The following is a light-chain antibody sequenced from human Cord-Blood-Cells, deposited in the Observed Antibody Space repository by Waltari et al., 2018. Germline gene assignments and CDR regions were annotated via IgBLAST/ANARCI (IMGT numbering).Light chain of an antibody. CDR3: SSYTSSSTWV. CDR2: DVS. Sequence: QSALTQPASVSGSPGQSITISCTGTSSDVGGSNYVSWYQQHPGKAPKLMIYDVSNRPSGVSNRFSGSKSGNTASLTISVLQAEDEADYYCSSYTSSSTWVFGGGTKLTVL. J-gene: IGLJ3*02. V-gene: IGLV2-14*03. CDR1: SSDVGGSNY.